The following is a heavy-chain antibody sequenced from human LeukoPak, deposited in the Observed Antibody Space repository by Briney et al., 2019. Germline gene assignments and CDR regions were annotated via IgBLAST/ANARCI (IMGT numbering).Heavy chain of an antibody. CDR1: GFTFSSYA. Sequence: GGSLRLSCAASGFTFSSYAMSWVRQAPGKGLEWVSAISGSGGSTYYADSVKGRFTISRDNSKNTLYLQMNSLRAEDTAVYYCAKVAPYCSSTSCYGQHFDYWGQGTLVTVSS. V-gene: IGHV3-23*01. CDR3: AKVAPYCSSTSCYGQHFDY. D-gene: IGHD2-2*01. CDR2: ISGSGGST. J-gene: IGHJ4*02.